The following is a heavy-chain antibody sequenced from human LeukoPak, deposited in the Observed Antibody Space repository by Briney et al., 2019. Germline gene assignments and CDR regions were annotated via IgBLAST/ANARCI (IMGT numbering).Heavy chain of an antibody. CDR1: GYSISSGYY. CDR3: ARLTTTIFLNWFDP. V-gene: IGHV4-38-2*01. CDR2: IYHSGST. Sequence: SETLSLTCAVSGYSISSGYYWGWNRQPPGKGLEWIGSIYHSGSTYYNPSLKSRVTISVDTSKNQFSLKLSSVTAADTAVYYCARLTTTIFLNWFDPWGQGTLVTVSS. D-gene: IGHD3-3*01. J-gene: IGHJ5*02.